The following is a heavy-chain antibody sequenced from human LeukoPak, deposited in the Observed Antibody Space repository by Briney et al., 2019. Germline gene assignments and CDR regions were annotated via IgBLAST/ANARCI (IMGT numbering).Heavy chain of an antibody. CDR1: GFTFSSYG. CDR2: IRYDGSNK. Sequence: GRSLRLSCAASGFTFSSYGMHGVRQAPGKGLEWVAVIRYDGSNKYYADSVKGRFTISRDNSKNTLYLQMNSLRAEDTAVYYCAKDRIYYDSSGYTFDYWGQGTLVTVSS. CDR3: AKDRIYYDSSGYTFDY. D-gene: IGHD3-22*01. J-gene: IGHJ4*02. V-gene: IGHV3-33*06.